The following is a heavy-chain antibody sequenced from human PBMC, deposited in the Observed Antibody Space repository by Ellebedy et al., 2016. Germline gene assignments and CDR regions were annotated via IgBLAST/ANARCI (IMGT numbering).Heavy chain of an antibody. V-gene: IGHV1-8*01. J-gene: IGHJ3*02. CDR1: GYTFTSYD. CDR2: MNPNSGNT. D-gene: IGHD7-27*01. Sequence: ASVKVSXXASGYTFTSYDINWVRQATGQGLEWMGWMNPNSGNTGYAQKFQGRVTMTRNTSISTAYMELSSLRSEDTAVYYCASSEGDWGDGDAFDIWGQGTMVTVSS. CDR3: ASSEGDWGDGDAFDI.